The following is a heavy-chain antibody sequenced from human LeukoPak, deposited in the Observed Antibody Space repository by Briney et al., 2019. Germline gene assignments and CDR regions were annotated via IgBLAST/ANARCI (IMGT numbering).Heavy chain of an antibody. Sequence: SGPTLVNPSETLSLTCSVSGASISTYYWNWIRQSAGKGLEWIGRIYTSGNTNYNPPLKSRVTMSADTSKNQLSLKLSSVTAADTAVYYCARGGYCSSSSCYPYNMDVWGKGTTVTVPS. J-gene: IGHJ6*03. CDR1: GASISTYY. D-gene: IGHD2-2*03. CDR2: IYTSGNT. V-gene: IGHV4-4*07. CDR3: ARGGYCSSSSCYPYNMDV.